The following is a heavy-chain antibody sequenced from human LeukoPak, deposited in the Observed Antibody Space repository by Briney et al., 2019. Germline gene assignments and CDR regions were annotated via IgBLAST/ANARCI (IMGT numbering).Heavy chain of an antibody. CDR2: IYYSGST. Sequence: SQTLSLTCTVSGDSVTSGGYYWNWMRQHKVKGLEWIGYIYYSGSTNYNPSLKSRINISADTSKNQFSLKLKSVTAADTAVYYCARGPITMVRGVIDYWGQGTLVTVSS. CDR3: ARGPITMVRGVIDY. CDR1: GDSVTSGGYY. D-gene: IGHD3-10*01. J-gene: IGHJ4*02. V-gene: IGHV4-31*03.